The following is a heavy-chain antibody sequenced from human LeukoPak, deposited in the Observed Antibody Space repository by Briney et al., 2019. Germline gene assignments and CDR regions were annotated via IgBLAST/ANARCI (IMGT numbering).Heavy chain of an antibody. Sequence: GGSLRLSCAASGFTFSSYSMNWVRQAPGKGLEWVSSISSSSSYIYYADSVKGRFTISRDNAKNSLYLQMNSLRAEDTAVYYCAKDNWGARGVMVYWGQGTLVTVSS. V-gene: IGHV3-21*01. CDR2: ISSSSSYI. CDR3: AKDNWGARGVMVY. J-gene: IGHJ4*02. D-gene: IGHD3-10*01. CDR1: GFTFSSYS.